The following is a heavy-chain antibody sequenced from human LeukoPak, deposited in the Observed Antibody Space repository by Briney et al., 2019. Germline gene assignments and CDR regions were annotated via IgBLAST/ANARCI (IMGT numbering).Heavy chain of an antibody. CDR1: GYTFTGYY. J-gene: IGHJ4*02. Sequence: ASVKVSCKASGYTFTGYYMHWVRQAPGQGLEWMGWIIPNSGGTNYAQKFQGRVTMTRDTSISTAYMELSRLRSDDTAVYYCARDSVAARPGDYWGQGTLVTVSS. D-gene: IGHD6-6*01. V-gene: IGHV1-2*02. CDR3: ARDSVAARPGDY. CDR2: IIPNSGGT.